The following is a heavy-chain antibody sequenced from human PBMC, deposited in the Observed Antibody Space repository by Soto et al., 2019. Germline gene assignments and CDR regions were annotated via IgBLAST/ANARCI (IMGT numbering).Heavy chain of an antibody. CDR1: GFTFSSYG. CDR2: ISYDGSNK. V-gene: IGHV3-30*18. J-gene: IGHJ4*02. D-gene: IGHD3-10*01. Sequence: PGGSLRLSCAASGFTFSSYGMHWVRQAPGKGLEWVAVISYDGSNKYYADSVKGRFTISRDNSKNTLYLQMNSLRAEDTAVYYCAKFLHGDVLLWFGELLFDDWGQGTLVTVSS. CDR3: AKFLHGDVLLWFGELLFDD.